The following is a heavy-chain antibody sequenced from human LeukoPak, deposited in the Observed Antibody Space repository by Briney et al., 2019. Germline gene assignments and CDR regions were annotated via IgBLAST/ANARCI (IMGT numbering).Heavy chain of an antibody. CDR2: ISGSGGST. CDR3: AKDWYTIVGVVPDAFDI. D-gene: IGHD3-3*01. V-gene: IGHV3-23*01. CDR1: GFTFSSYA. J-gene: IGHJ3*02. Sequence: PGGSLRLSCAAAGFTFSSYALSWVRQAPGKGLEWVSAISGSGGSTYYADSVKGRFTISRDNSKNTLYLQMNSLRAEDTAVYYYAKDWYTIVGVVPDAFDIWGQGTMVTVSS.